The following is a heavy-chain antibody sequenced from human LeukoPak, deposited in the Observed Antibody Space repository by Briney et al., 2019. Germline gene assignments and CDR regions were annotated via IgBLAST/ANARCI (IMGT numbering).Heavy chain of an antibody. J-gene: IGHJ6*03. CDR2: IIPIFGTA. CDR3: AGSYDFWSGYSLTGYYYMDV. Sequence: SVKVSCKASGYTFTSYGISWVRQAPGQGLEWMGGIIPIFGTANYAQKFQGRVTITADESTSTAYMELSSLRSEDTAVYYCAGSYDFWSGYSLTGYYYMDVWGKGTTVTVSS. V-gene: IGHV1-69*13. CDR1: GYTFTSYG. D-gene: IGHD3-3*01.